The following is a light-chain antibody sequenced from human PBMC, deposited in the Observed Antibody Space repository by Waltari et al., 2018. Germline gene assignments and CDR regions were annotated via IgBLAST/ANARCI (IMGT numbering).Light chain of an antibody. Sequence: QPVVTHYTSLTVSPGGTVTLTCGANPGPVTSRHHHYRFQQKPGQAPRTLKSDTNNKHPWTPARFSGTLLGAKAALTLSGAQPEDEAEYYCLLSYRGARVFGGGTKLTVL. V-gene: IGLV7-46*01. J-gene: IGLJ3*02. CDR2: DTN. CDR3: LLSYRGARV. CDR1: PGPVTSRHH.